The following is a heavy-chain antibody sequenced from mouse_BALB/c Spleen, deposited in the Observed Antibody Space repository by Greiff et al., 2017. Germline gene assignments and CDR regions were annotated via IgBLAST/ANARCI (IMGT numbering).Heavy chain of an antibody. J-gene: IGHJ3*01. Sequence: QVHVKQSGAELVRPGSSVKISCKASGYAFSSYWMNWVKQRPGQGLEWIGQIYPGDGDTNYNGKFKGKATLTADKSSSTAYMQLSSLTSEDSAVYFCARGGEGFAYWGQGTLVTVSA. CDR1: GYAFSSYW. CDR3: ARGGEGFAY. CDR2: IYPGDGDT. V-gene: IGHV1-80*01.